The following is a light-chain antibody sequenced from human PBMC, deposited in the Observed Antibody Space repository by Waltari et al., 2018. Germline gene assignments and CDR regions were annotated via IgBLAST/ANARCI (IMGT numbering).Light chain of an antibody. Sequence: QSALTQPPSASGSPGESVTISCLGTNTDMGAYNYDTWHRQYPGRAPKTIIYEAYKRSSGVPDRFSASKSGNTASLTIAGLQPDDEADYYCSSYAGSSNVFGTGTTVTV. V-gene: IGLV2-8*01. CDR3: SSYAGSSNV. CDR2: EAY. J-gene: IGLJ1*01. CDR1: NTDMGAYNY.